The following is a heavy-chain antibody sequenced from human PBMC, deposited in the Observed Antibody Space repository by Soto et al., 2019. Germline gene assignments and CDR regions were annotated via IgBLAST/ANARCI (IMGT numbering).Heavy chain of an antibody. CDR3: ARIESIARNWFDP. V-gene: IGHV5-10-1*01. J-gene: IGHJ5*02. CDR1: GFIFTNYW. D-gene: IGHD6-13*01. Sequence: VESLKISCKGSGFIFTNYWIRCLLQMPGKGLEWMGNIDPVDSYANYSPSFQGHVTFSVDTSISTAYLQWSSLKASDTAMYFCARIESIARNWFDPWGQGTLVTVSS. CDR2: IDPVDSYA.